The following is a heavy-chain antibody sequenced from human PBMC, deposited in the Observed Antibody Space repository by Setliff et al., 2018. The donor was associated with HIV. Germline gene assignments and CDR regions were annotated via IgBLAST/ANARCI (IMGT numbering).Heavy chain of an antibody. D-gene: IGHD1-26*01. V-gene: IGHV4-39*01. CDR1: GGSINSSSYY. CDR3: AKVMITTTWAFDF. J-gene: IGHJ4*02. CDR2: IYYSGST. Sequence: SETLSLTCTVSGGSINSSSYYWGWIRQPPGKGLEWIGSIYYSGSTYYNPSLKSRVTISVDTSKNQFSLKLSSVTAADTAVYYCAKVMITTTWAFDFWGQGTPVTVSS.